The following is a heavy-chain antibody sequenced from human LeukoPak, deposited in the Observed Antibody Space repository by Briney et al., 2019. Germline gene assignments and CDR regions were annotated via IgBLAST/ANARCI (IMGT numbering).Heavy chain of an antibody. CDR2: ITASGSST. CDR3: AMNAGQWLVPYDY. D-gene: IGHD6-19*01. Sequence: GVSLRLSCAASGFTFSSHAMSWVRQTPGKGLEWASAITASGSSTYYADSVKGRFTISRDDSKNTLYLQMNDLRAEDTAVYYCAMNAGQWLVPYDYWGQGTLVTVSS. CDR1: GFTFSSHA. V-gene: IGHV3-23*01. J-gene: IGHJ4*02.